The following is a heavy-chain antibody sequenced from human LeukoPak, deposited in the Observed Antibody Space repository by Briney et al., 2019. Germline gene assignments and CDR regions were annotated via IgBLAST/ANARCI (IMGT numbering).Heavy chain of an antibody. CDR1: GFTVSSYA. CDR2: ISGSGGST. Sequence: PGGSLRLSCAASGFTVSSYAMSCVRQAPGRRLEWVSAISGSGGSTCYADSVKGRFTISRDNSKNTLYLQMNSLRAEDTAVYYCAKSDCSSTSCYVRGGFDIWGQGTMVTVSS. D-gene: IGHD2-2*01. V-gene: IGHV3-23*01. CDR3: AKSDCSSTSCYVRGGFDI. J-gene: IGHJ3*02.